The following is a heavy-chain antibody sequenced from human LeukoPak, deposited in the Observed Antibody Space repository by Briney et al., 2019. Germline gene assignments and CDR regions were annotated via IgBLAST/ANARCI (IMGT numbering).Heavy chain of an antibody. CDR3: ARGVGDGYSYGPEYFQH. CDR2: ISYDGSNK. V-gene: IGHV3-30-3*01. CDR1: GFSFSSYT. J-gene: IGHJ1*01. Sequence: PGGSLTLSCVASGFSFSSYTMHWVRQAPGKGLEWVADISYDGSNKYYADSVKGRFKISRDNSRNTVYLQMNSLRAEDTAVYYCARGVGDGYSYGPEYFQHWGQGTLVTVSS. D-gene: IGHD5-18*01.